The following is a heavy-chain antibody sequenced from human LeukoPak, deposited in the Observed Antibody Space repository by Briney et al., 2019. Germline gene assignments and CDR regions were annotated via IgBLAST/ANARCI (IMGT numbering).Heavy chain of an antibody. CDR1: GYSFTSYW. Sequence: GESLKISCKGSGYSFTSYWIGLVRHMPGKGLELMGINYPGDSYTTYSPSFQVKITISTYKYIRTAYVQWSSLKDSDAAMYYCARLGGAVAGTMNYWGQGTVVTVSS. CDR3: ARLGGAVAGTMNY. CDR2: NYPGDSYT. V-gene: IGHV5-51*01. J-gene: IGHJ4*02. D-gene: IGHD6-19*01.